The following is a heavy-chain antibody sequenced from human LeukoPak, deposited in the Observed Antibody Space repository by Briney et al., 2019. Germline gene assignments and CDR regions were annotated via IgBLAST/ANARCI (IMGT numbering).Heavy chain of an antibody. V-gene: IGHV4-38-2*01. CDR1: GYSISSGYY. CDR2: IYHSGST. J-gene: IGHJ5*02. CDR3: ARHESPYSSRPGWLDP. D-gene: IGHD6-13*01. Sequence: SETLSLTCAVSGYSISSGYYWGWIRQPPGKGLEWIGSIYHSGSTYYNPSLKSRVTISVDTSKNQFSLKLSSVTAADTAVYYCARHESPYSSRPGWLDPWGQGTLVTVSS.